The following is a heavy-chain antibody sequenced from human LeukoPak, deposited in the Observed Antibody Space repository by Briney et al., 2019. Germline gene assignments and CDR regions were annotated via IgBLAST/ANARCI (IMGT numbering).Heavy chain of an antibody. CDR2: IIPIFGIA. V-gene: IGHV1-69*04. CDR3: ARVGGHYYDSSLFDY. CDR1: GGTFSSYA. J-gene: IGHJ4*02. D-gene: IGHD3-22*01. Sequence: GASVKVSCKASGGTFSSYAISWVRQAPGQGLEWMGRIIPIFGIANYAQKFQGRVTITADKSTSTAYMELSSLRSEDTAVYYCARVGGHYYDSSLFDYWGQGTLVTVPS.